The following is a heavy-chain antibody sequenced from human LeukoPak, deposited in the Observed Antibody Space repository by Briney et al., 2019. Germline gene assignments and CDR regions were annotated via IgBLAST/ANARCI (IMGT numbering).Heavy chain of an antibody. D-gene: IGHD6-19*01. CDR1: GGSISSYY. CDR3: ARSIAVAGVDY. V-gene: IGHV4-59*01. Sequence: SETLSLTCTVSGGSISSYYWSWIRQPPGKGLEWIGYIYYNGSTNYNPSLKSRVTISVDTSKNQFSLKLSSVTAADTAVYYCARSIAVAGVDYWGQGTLVTVSS. J-gene: IGHJ4*02. CDR2: IYYNGST.